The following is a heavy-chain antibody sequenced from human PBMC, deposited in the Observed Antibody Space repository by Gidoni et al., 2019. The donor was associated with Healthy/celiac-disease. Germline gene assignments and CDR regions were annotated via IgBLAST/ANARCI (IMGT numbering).Heavy chain of an antibody. Sequence: QVQLQESGPGLVKPSQTLSLTCTVSGGSISSGSYYWSWIRQPAGKGLEWIGRIYTSGSTNYNPSLKSRVTMSVDTSKNQFSLKLSSVTAADTAVYYCAREMGSGYYNPYYYGMDVWGQGTTVTVSS. D-gene: IGHD3-3*01. CDR1: GGSISSGSYY. CDR3: AREMGSGYYNPYYYGMDV. CDR2: IYTSGST. J-gene: IGHJ6*02. V-gene: IGHV4-61*02.